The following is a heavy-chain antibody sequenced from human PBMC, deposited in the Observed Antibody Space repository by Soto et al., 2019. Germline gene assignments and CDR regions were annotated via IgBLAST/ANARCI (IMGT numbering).Heavy chain of an antibody. CDR1: GFSLSTSGMC. J-gene: IGHJ6*02. CDR3: ARIRLRACSSTSCVYYYGMDV. CDR2: IDWDDDK. V-gene: IGHV2-70*01. D-gene: IGHD2-2*01. Sequence: SGPTLVNPTQTLTLTCTFSGFSLSTSGMCVSWIRQPPGKALEWLALIDWDDDKYYSTSLKTRLTISKDTSKNQVVLTMTNMDPVDTATYYCARIRLRACSSTSCVYYYGMDVWGQGTTVTVSS.